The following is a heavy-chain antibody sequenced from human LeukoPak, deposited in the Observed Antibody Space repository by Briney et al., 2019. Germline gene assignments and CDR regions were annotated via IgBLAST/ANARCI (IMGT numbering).Heavy chain of an antibody. CDR2: INHSGST. CDR1: GGSISSYY. CDR3: ARPRYCSGGSCYLYYYYYMDV. J-gene: IGHJ6*03. V-gene: IGHV4-34*01. D-gene: IGHD2-15*01. Sequence: SETLSLTCTVSGGSISSYYWSWIRQPPGKGLEWIGEINHSGSTNYNPSLKSRVTISVDTSKNQFSLKLSSVTAADTAVYYCARPRYCSGGSCYLYYYYYMDVWGKGTTVTVSS.